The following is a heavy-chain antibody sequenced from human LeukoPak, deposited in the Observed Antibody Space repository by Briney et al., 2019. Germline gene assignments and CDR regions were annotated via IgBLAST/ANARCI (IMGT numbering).Heavy chain of an antibody. Sequence: GESLKISCKTSGYSFSSYWISWVRQMPGEGLEWMGIFDPGDSETRYSPPFEGQVTISADKSISTAYLQWRSLKASDTAMYYCARQTSMGRSGDYWGQGTLVTVSA. CDR1: GYSFSSYW. V-gene: IGHV5-51*01. CDR2: FDPGDSET. CDR3: ARQTSMGRSGDY. J-gene: IGHJ4*02. D-gene: IGHD3-10*01.